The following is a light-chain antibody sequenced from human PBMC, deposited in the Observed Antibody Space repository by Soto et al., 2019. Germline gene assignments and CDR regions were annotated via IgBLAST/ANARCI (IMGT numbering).Light chain of an antibody. V-gene: IGLV2-8*01. CDR2: ERT. Sequence: QSVLTQPPSASGSPGQSVTISCTGTSIDGGGYNYVSWYQQHTGKAPKLMIHERTKRPSGVPDRFSGSKSGNTACLTVSGLQAEDEADYYCSSYAGTAYVFGTGTKVTVL. CDR1: SIDGGGYNY. CDR3: SSYAGTAYV. J-gene: IGLJ1*01.